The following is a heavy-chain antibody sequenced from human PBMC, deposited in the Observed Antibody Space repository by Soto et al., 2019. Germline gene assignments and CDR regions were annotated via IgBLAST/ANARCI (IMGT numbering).Heavy chain of an antibody. D-gene: IGHD6-19*01. V-gene: IGHV5-51*01. Sequence: GESLKISCKGSGYSFTSYWIGWVRQMPGKGLEWMGIIYPGDSDTRYSPSFQGQVTISADKSISTAYLQWSSLKAPDTAMYYCARQLSIAVAGYYYYYGMDVWGQGTTVTVS. J-gene: IGHJ6*02. CDR3: ARQLSIAVAGYYYYYGMDV. CDR1: GYSFTSYW. CDR2: IYPGDSDT.